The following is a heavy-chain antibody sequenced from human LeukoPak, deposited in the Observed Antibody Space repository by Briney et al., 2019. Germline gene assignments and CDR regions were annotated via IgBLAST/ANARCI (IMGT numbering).Heavy chain of an antibody. CDR1: GFTFDDYA. CDR2: ISWNSDSI. J-gene: IGHJ5*02. D-gene: IGHD6-13*01. CDR3: AKEIAAAGFDP. Sequence: GGSLRLSCAASGFTFDDYAMHWVRQAPGKGLEWVSGISWNSDSIGYADSVKGRFTISRDNAKNSLYLQMNSLRAEDTALYYCAKEIAAAGFDPWGQGTLVTVSS. V-gene: IGHV3-9*01.